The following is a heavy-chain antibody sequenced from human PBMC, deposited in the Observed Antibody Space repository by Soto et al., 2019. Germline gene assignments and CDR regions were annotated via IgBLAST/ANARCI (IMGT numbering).Heavy chain of an antibody. V-gene: IGHV1-8*01. CDR3: ARERKFDFWRKGLDV. J-gene: IGHJ6*02. CDR2: MDPNSGST. Sequence: DSVKVSCKASGYTFTTYDINWVRQAPGQGLEWLGWMDPNSGSTGYAQNFQGRITMTRNISRNTAHMELSSLQSEDTAVYYCARERKFDFWRKGLDVWGQGTTVTVPS. D-gene: IGHD3-3*01. CDR1: GYTFTTYD.